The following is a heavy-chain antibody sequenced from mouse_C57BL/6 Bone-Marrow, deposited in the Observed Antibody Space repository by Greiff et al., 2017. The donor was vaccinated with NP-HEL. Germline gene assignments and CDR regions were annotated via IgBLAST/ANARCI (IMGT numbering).Heavy chain of an antibody. D-gene: IGHD1-1*01. Sequence: LVESGAELVRPGASVKLSCTASGFNIKDDYMHWVKQRPEQGLEWIGWIDPENGDTEYASKFQGKATITADTSSNTAYLQLSSLTSEDTAVYYCAYYYPSAYWGQGTLVTVSA. CDR3: AYYYPSAY. CDR2: IDPENGDT. J-gene: IGHJ3*01. CDR1: GFNIKDDY. V-gene: IGHV14-4*01.